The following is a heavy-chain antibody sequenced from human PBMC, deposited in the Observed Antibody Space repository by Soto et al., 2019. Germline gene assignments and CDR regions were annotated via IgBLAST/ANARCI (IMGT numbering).Heavy chain of an antibody. D-gene: IGHD3-10*01. CDR3: AKSSNGLEVLLWFGELLYFDY. Sequence: GGSLRLSYAASGFNFRSYAMSWFRQAPWKGLEWVSAISGSGGSTYYADSVKGRFTISRDNSKNTLYLQMNSLRAEDTAVYYCAKSSNGLEVLLWFGELLYFDYWGQGTLVTVSS. J-gene: IGHJ4*02. CDR2: ISGSGGST. CDR1: GFNFRSYA. V-gene: IGHV3-23*01.